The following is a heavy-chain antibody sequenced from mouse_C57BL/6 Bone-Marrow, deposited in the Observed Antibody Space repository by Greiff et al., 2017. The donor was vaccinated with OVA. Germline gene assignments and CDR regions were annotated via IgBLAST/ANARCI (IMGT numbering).Heavy chain of an antibody. CDR2: IDPSDSFT. V-gene: IGHV1-50*01. Sequence: VQLQQPGAELVKPGASVKLSCKASGYTFTSYWMQWVKQRPGQGLEWIGEIDPSDSFTNYNQKFKGKATLTVDTSSSTAYMQLSSLTSEESAVYYCARRLTDFDDWGQGTTLTVSS. CDR1: GYTFTSYW. J-gene: IGHJ2*01. CDR3: ARRLTDFDD. D-gene: IGHD4-1*01.